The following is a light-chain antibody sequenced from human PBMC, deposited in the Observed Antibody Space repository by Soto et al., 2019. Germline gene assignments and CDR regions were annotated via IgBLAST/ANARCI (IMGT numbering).Light chain of an antibody. CDR2: EDN. CDR1: SSDVGGYNS. J-gene: IGLJ1*01. CDR3: CSYAGDPYV. Sequence: QSVLTQPASVSGSPGQSIAISCTGTSSDVGGYNSVSWYQQHPGKVPKLMIYEDNKRPSGVSDRFSGSKSGNTASLTISGLQAEDEADYYCCSYAGDPYVFGTGTEVTVL. V-gene: IGLV2-23*01.